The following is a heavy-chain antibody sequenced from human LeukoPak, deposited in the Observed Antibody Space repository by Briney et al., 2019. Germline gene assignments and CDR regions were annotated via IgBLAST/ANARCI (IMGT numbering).Heavy chain of an antibody. D-gene: IGHD5-18*01. CDR2: INPSGGST. CDR3: ARNTLDTAMGAAVDY. J-gene: IGHJ4*02. CDR1: GYTFTGYG. Sequence: ASVKVSCKASGYTFTGYGISWVRQAPGQGLEWMGIINPSGGSTSYAQKFQGRVTMTRDTSTSTVYMELSSLRSEDTAVYYCARNTLDTAMGAAVDYWGQGTLVTVFS. V-gene: IGHV1-46*03.